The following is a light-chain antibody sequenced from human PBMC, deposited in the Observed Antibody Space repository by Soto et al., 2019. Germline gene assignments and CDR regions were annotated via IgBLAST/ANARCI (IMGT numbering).Light chain of an antibody. J-gene: IGKJ4*01. Sequence: EIRMSQSPATLSVSKGERATLSCRASKSFSSYLAWYQQKPGQAPRLLIYGASTRATGIPARFSGSGSGTEFTLTISSLQSEDFALYYCQQYNNWPLTFGGGTKVDIK. CDR2: GAS. CDR3: QQYNNWPLT. CDR1: KSFSSY. V-gene: IGKV3-15*01.